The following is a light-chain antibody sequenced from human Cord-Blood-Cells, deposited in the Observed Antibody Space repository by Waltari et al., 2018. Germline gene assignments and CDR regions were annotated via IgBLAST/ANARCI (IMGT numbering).Light chain of an antibody. V-gene: IGLV3-19*01. CDR1: SLRSYY. Sequence: SSELTQDPAVSVALGQTVRITCQGDSLRSYYASWYQQKPGQAPVLVSYGKNNRPSGIPDRFSGSSSGNTASLTITGAQAEDEADYYCNSRDSSGNHLVF. J-gene: IGLJ2*01. CDR2: GKN. CDR3: NSRDSSGNHLV.